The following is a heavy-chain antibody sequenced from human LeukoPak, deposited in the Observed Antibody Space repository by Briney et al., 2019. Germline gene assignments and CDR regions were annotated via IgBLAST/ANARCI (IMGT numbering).Heavy chain of an antibody. CDR3: AKDLERHIVVVTASAVDY. V-gene: IGHV3-30*02. CDR1: GFTFSTYG. J-gene: IGHJ4*02. Sequence: GGSLRLSCAASGFTFSTYGMHWVRQAPGKGLEWVAFARFDGGNRYHADSVKGRFTISRDNSRNTLYLQMNSLRSEDTAVYFCAKDLERHIVVVTASAVDYWGQGTLVTVSS. D-gene: IGHD2-21*02. CDR2: ARFDGGNR.